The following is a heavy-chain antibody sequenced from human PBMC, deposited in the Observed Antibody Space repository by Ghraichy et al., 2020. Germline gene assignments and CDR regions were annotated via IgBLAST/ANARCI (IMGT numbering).Heavy chain of an antibody. V-gene: IGHV1-69*13. Sequence: SVKVSCKASGGTFSSYAISWVRQAPGQGLEWMGGIIPIFGTANYAQKFQGRVTITADESTSTAYMELSSLRSEDTAVYYCALPNYYGSGSYGAFDIWGQGTMVTVSS. J-gene: IGHJ3*02. CDR3: ALPNYYGSGSYGAFDI. D-gene: IGHD3-10*01. CDR1: GGTFSSYA. CDR2: IIPIFGTA.